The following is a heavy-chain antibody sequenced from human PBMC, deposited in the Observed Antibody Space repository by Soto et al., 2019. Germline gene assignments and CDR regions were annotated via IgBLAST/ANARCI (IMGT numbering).Heavy chain of an antibody. CDR1: GFTFSSYG. CDR3: ARKDKTGTRNYYYYGMDV. D-gene: IGHD7-27*01. V-gene: IGHV3-33*01. CDR2: IWYDGSNK. Sequence: GGSLRLSCAASGFTFSSYGMHWVRQAPGKGLEWVAVIWYDGSNKYYADSVKGRFTISRDNSKNTLYLQMNSLRAEDTAVYYCARKDKTGTRNYYYYGMDVWGQGTTVTVSS. J-gene: IGHJ6*02.